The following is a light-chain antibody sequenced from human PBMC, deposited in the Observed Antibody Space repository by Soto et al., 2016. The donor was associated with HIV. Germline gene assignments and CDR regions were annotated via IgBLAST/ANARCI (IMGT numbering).Light chain of an antibody. CDR1: NIGSKS. CDR2: DDS. CDR3: QVWDSSSDHVV. Sequence: SYELTQPPSVSVAPGKTANISCGGSNIGSKSVHWYQQKPGQAPVLVVYDDSDRPSGVPERFSGSNSGNTATLTISRVEAGDEADYYYQVWDSSSDHVVFGGGTKLTV. V-gene: IGLV3-21*03. J-gene: IGLJ2*01.